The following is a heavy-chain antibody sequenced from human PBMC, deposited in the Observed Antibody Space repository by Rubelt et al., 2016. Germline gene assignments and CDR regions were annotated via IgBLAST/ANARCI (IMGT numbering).Heavy chain of an antibody. J-gene: IGHJ3*02. CDR1: GGSFSGYY. V-gene: IGHV4-34*01. CDR3: ATGTIFGVVKDAFDI. D-gene: IGHD3-3*01. CDR2: INHSGST. Sequence: QVQLQQWGAGLLKPSETLSLTCAVYGGSFSGYYWSWISQPPGKGLEWIGEINHSGSTNNTPSLKRRVSISVDTSKNQFSRRLSSVTAADTAGYYCATGTIFGVVKDAFDIWGQGTMVTVSA.